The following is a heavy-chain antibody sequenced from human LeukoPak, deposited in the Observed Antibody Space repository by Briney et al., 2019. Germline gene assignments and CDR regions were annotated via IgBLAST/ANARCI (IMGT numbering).Heavy chain of an antibody. Sequence: ASVKVSCKASGGTFSSYAISWVRQAPGQGLEWMGGIIPMFETANYAQKFQGRVTITADEFTTTVYMELSSLRSEDTAVYYCARGIRYYDILTGHVKGHDNSYYYYMDVWGQGTAVTISS. D-gene: IGHD3-9*01. J-gene: IGHJ6*03. CDR1: GGTFSSYA. CDR3: ARGIRYYDILTGHVKGHDNSYYYYMDV. CDR2: IIPMFETA. V-gene: IGHV1-69*13.